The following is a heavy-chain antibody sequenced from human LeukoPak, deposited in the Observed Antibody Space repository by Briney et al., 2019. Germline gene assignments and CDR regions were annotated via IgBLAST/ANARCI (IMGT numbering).Heavy chain of an antibody. J-gene: IGHJ4*02. CDR1: GGSISSGSYY. V-gene: IGHV4-61*02. CDR3: ARLRLWFDY. D-gene: IGHD5-18*01. Sequence: SETLSLTCTVSGGSISSGSYYWSWIRQPAGKGLEWIGRIYTSGSTNYNPSLKSRVTISLDTSKNQFSLKLSSVTAADTAVYYCARLRLWFDYWGQGTLVTVSS. CDR2: IYTSGST.